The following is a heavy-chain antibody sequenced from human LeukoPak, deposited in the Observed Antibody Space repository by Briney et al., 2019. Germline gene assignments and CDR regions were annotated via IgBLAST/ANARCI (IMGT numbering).Heavy chain of an antibody. CDR3: ARGPSPYCSSTSCKDWFDP. J-gene: IGHJ5*02. CDR2: IYYSGST. Sequence: SETLSLTCTVSGRSISSYYWSWIRQPPGKGLDWLGYIYYSGSTNYNPSLKSRVTISVDTSKNQFSLKLSSVTAADTAVYYCARGPSPYCSSTSCKDWFDPWGQGTLVTVSS. D-gene: IGHD2-2*01. V-gene: IGHV4-59*01. CDR1: GRSISSYY.